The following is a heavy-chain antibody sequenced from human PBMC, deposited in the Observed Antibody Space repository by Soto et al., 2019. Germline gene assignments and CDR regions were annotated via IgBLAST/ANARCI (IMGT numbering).Heavy chain of an antibody. V-gene: IGHV1-18*01. CDR1: GYTFTSYG. CDR3: AAAVSGWHVGY. Sequence: ASVKVSCKASGYTFTSYGISWVRQAPGQGLEWMGWISAYNGNTNYAQKLQGRVTITRDMSTSTAYMELSSLRSEDTAVYYCAAAVSGWHVGYWGQGTLVTVSS. D-gene: IGHD6-19*01. CDR2: ISAYNGNT. J-gene: IGHJ4*02.